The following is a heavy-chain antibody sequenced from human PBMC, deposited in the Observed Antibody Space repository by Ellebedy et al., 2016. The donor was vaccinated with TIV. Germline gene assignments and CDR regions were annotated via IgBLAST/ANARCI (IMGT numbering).Heavy chain of an antibody. J-gene: IGHJ4*02. CDR3: AKDVRGTFYYFDY. D-gene: IGHD3-10*02. V-gene: IGHV3-23*01. CDR2: ITYSGATT. CDR1: GFTFRTYT. Sequence: PGGSLRLSCAASGFTFRTYTMNWVRQAPGKGLEWVSDITYSGATTIYADSVRGRFTISRDNSKNTLYLQLSSLRVEDTALYYCAKDVRGTFYYFDYWGQGILVTVSS.